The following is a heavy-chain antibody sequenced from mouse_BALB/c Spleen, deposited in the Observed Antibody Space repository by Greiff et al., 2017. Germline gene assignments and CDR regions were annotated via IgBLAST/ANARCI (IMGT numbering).Heavy chain of an antibody. CDR2: ISYSGST. J-gene: IGHJ2*01. CDR3: ARKDYYGSSRYFDY. CDR1: GYSITSDYA. V-gene: IGHV3-2*02. D-gene: IGHD1-1*01. Sequence: EVKLMESGPGLVKPSQSLSLTCTVTGYSITSDYAWNWIRQFPGNKLEWMGYISYSGSTSYNPSLKSRISITRDTSKNQFFLQLNSVTTEDTATYYCARKDYYGSSRYFDYWGQGTTLTVSS.